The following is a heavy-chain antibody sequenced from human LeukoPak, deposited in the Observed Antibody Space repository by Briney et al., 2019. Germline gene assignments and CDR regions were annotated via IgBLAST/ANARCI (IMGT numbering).Heavy chain of an antibody. D-gene: IGHD4-17*01. CDR3: ARDPRDPSYGDYEGGLDY. J-gene: IGHJ4*02. CDR2: IWYDGSNK. CDR1: GFTFSSYG. Sequence: PGGSLRLSCAASGFTFSSYGMHWVRQAPGKGLEWVAVIWYDGSNKYYADSVKGRFTISRDNSKNTLYLQMNSLRAEDTAVYYCARDPRDPSYGDYEGGLDYWGQGTLVTVSS. V-gene: IGHV3-33*08.